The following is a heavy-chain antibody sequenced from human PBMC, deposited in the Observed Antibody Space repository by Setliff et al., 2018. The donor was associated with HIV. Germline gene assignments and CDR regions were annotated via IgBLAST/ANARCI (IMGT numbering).Heavy chain of an antibody. CDR1: GYTFTDYF. CDR2: ISPDNANT. D-gene: IGHD1-1*01. V-gene: IGHV1-2*02. J-gene: IGHJ4*02. CDR3: ARQLSNSFDY. Sequence: ASVKVSGKSSGYTFTDYFIHWVRQAPGQGLEWMGWISPDNANTRISQKFRGSVTMTRDRSINTAYMEFTGLTSDDTAVYYCARQLSNSFDYWGQGNLVTVSS.